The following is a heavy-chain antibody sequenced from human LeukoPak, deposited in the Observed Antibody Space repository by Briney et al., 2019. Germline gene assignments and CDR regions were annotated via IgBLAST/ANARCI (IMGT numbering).Heavy chain of an antibody. CDR2: IGGSGGNT. Sequence: GGSLRLSCAASGFTFSSYGMSWVRRAPGKGPEWVSGIGGSGGNTYYADSVKGRFTISRDNSQNTLYLQINTLRAEDTAVYYCAKVVSGYHFDYWGQGTLVTVSS. V-gene: IGHV3-23*01. CDR3: AKVVSGYHFDY. CDR1: GFTFSSYG. D-gene: IGHD5-12*01. J-gene: IGHJ4*02.